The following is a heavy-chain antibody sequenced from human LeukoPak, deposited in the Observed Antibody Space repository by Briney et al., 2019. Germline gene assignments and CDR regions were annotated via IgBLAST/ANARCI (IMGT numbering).Heavy chain of an antibody. Sequence: GGSLRLSCVASGFTFSSYWMSWVRQAPGKGLEWVANIKQDGSEKYYVDSVKGRFTISRDNAKNSLYLQMNSLRAEDTAVYYCARLGTTVVTPDAFDIWGQGTMVTVSS. CDR3: ARLGTTVVTPDAFDI. D-gene: IGHD4-23*01. J-gene: IGHJ3*02. V-gene: IGHV3-7*01. CDR2: IKQDGSEK. CDR1: GFTFSSYW.